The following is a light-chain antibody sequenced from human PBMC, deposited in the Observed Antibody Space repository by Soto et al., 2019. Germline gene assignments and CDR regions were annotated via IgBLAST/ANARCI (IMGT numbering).Light chain of an antibody. CDR1: QSVSSK. CDR3: QQYDTWWT. V-gene: IGKV3-15*01. CDR2: GAS. J-gene: IGKJ1*01. Sequence: EIVLTQSPGTLSLSPGERATLSCRASQSVSSKLAWYQQKPGQAPRLLIHGASTRATGVPARFSGSGPGTEFTLTISSLQSEDFAVYYCQQYDTWWTFGQGTKVDI.